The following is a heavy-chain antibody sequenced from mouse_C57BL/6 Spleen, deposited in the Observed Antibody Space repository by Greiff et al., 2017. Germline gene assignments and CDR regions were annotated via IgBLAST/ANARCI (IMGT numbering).Heavy chain of an antibody. D-gene: IGHD2-3*01. Sequence: QVQLQQPGAELVRPGSSVKLSCKASGYTFTSYWMHWVKQRPIQGLEWIGNIDPSDSETHYNQKFKDKATLTVDKASSTAYMQLSSLTSEDSAVYYGARESIYDGYPDWFAYWGQGTLVTVSA. CDR3: ARESIYDGYPDWFAY. V-gene: IGHV1-52*01. J-gene: IGHJ3*01. CDR2: IDPSDSET. CDR1: GYTFTSYW.